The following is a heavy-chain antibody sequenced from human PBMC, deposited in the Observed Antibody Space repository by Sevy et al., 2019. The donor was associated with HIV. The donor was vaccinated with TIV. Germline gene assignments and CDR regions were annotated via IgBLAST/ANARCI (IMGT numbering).Heavy chain of an antibody. V-gene: IGHV4-30-2*01. CDR2: IFNIGFT. D-gene: IGHD4-4*01. CDR3: GRGYSSPVWYES. Sequence: SETLSLTCTVSGGSMTSGGYSWSWIRQPPGKGLEWLGYIFNIGFTYYNPFLRSRVSISLDRTKNQFSLELTSVTAADTAMYYCGRGYSSPVWYESWGQGTLVTVSS. J-gene: IGHJ5*02. CDR1: GGSMTSGGYS.